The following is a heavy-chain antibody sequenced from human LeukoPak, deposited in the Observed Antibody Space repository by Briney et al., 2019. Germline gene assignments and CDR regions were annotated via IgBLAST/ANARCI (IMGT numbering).Heavy chain of an antibody. D-gene: IGHD3-22*01. Sequence: PGRSLRLSCAASGFTFSSYAMHWVRQAPGKGLEWVAVISYDGSNKYYADSVKGRFTISRDNSKNTLYLQMNSLRAEDTAVYYCARDWDDSSGYVLDYWGQGTLVTVSS. CDR1: GFTFSSYA. CDR2: ISYDGSNK. J-gene: IGHJ4*02. CDR3: ARDWDDSSGYVLDY. V-gene: IGHV3-30*01.